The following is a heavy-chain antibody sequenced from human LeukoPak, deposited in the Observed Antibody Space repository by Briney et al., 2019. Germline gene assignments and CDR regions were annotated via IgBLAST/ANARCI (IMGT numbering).Heavy chain of an antibody. CDR3: ARDSIAAAGTDPFYYYYYGMDV. V-gene: IGHV1-2*02. CDR1: GYTFTGYY. J-gene: IGHJ6*02. D-gene: IGHD6-13*01. CDR2: INPNSGGT. Sequence: GASVKVSCKASGYTFTGYYMHWVRQAPGQGLEWMGWINPNSGGTNYAQKFQGRVTMTRDTSISTAYMELSRLRSDDTAVYYCARDSIAAAGTDPFYYYYYGMDVWGRGTTVTVSS.